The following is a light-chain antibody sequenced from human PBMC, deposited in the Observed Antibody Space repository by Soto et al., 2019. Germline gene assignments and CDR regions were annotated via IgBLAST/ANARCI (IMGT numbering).Light chain of an antibody. Sequence: EMVLTQSPFTLSVSPVERSTLSCRASQSVSSNLAWYQHRPGQAPRLLIFGASTRATGVPARFSGGGSGTEFTLTISSLQSEDFALYYCQQYMHWPRTFGQGTKVDIK. CDR1: QSVSSN. V-gene: IGKV3-15*01. CDR2: GAS. J-gene: IGKJ1*01. CDR3: QQYMHWPRT.